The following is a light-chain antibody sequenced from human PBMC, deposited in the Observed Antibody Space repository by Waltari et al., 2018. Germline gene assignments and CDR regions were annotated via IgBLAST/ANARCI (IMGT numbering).Light chain of an antibody. CDR1: TSDIGANSD. J-gene: IGLJ1*01. Sequence: QSVLTQPPSVSGAPGQRVTISCSGSTSDIGANSDVYWYQQLPGRAPKLHISGNNKRPSGIPDRFSCSKSGTSASLAITGRQAEDEADYYCQSFDSSLNLYVFGTGTPVTVL. CDR3: QSFDSSLNLYV. CDR2: GNN. V-gene: IGLV1-40*01.